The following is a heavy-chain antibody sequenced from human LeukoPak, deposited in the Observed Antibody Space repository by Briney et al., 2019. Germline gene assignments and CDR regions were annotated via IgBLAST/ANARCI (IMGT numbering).Heavy chain of an antibody. CDR3: ARGSPLGQNWFDP. Sequence: SETLSLTCAVYGGSFSGYYWSWIRQPPGKGLEWIGEINHSGSTNYNPSLKSRVTISVDTSKNQFSLRLSSVTAADTAVYYCARGSPLGQNWFDPWGQGTLVTVSS. D-gene: IGHD3-10*01. V-gene: IGHV4-34*01. CDR1: GGSFSGYY. CDR2: INHSGST. J-gene: IGHJ5*02.